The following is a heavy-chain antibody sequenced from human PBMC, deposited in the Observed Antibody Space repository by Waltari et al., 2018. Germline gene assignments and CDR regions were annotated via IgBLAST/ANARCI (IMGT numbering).Heavy chain of an antibody. CDR2: INDDGSAT. Sequence: EVQLMESGGGLVQPGGSLRLSCAASGFSFSAYWRTWVRQAPGKGLEWVANINDDGSATYHADSVNGRFSISRDNAKNSLYLQMNSVSADDTAIYYCARGSTGYVRVWDSWGQGTMVTVSS. V-gene: IGHV3-7*03. D-gene: IGHD2-2*01. CDR1: GFSFSAYW. CDR3: ARGSTGYVRVWDS. J-gene: IGHJ4*02.